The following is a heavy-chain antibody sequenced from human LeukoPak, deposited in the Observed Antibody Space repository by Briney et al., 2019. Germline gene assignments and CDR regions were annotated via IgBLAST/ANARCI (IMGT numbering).Heavy chain of an antibody. D-gene: IGHD2-15*01. Sequence: GDSLRLSCVASGFTFNIYPMTWVRQSPEKGLEWVSTIGTGGDTYYADSVKGRFTISRDDSKNTLYLQMHSLGAEDTAVYYCAKSRVVDRRGYFDYWGQGTLVTVSS. V-gene: IGHV3-23*01. CDR1: GFTFNIYP. CDR3: AKSRVVDRRGYFDY. J-gene: IGHJ4*02. CDR2: IGTGGDT.